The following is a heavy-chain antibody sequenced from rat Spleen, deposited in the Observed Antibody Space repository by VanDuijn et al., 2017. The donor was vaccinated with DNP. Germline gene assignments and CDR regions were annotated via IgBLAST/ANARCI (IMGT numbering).Heavy chain of an antibody. CDR1: GYSISGSY. J-gene: IGHJ2*01. CDR3: ARWKIGPHYFDY. D-gene: IGHD1-5*01. CDR2: ISYSGRA. Sequence: EVQLQESGPGLVKPSQSLSLTCSVTGYSISGSYRWNWIRKFPGNKLEWIGHISYSGRATYNPSLKSRISITRDTSKNQFFLQLNSVTTEDTATYYCARWKIGPHYFDYWGQGVMVTVSS. V-gene: IGHV3-1*01.